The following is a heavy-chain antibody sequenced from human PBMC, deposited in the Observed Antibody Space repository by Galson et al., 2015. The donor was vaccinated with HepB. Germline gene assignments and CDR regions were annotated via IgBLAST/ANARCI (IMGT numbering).Heavy chain of an antibody. D-gene: IGHD3-22*01. Sequence: SVKVSCKASGYTFTSYGISWVRQAPGQGLEWMGWISAYNGNTNYAQKLQGRVTMTTDTSTSTAYMELRSLRSDDTAVYYCARGCYYDSSGCLPFDYWGQGTLVTVSS. CDR1: GYTFTSYG. CDR3: ARGCYYDSSGCLPFDY. J-gene: IGHJ4*02. V-gene: IGHV1-18*04. CDR2: ISAYNGNT.